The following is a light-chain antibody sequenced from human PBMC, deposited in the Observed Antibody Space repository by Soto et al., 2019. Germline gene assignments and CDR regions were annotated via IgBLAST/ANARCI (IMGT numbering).Light chain of an antibody. V-gene: IGKV3-15*01. Sequence: EIVMTQSPATLSVSPGERATLSCRASRSVSDNLAWYQQKPGQAPRLLIYGASTRATGVPDRFSGSGSETEFTLTISSLQSEDFAVYYCQQYNDWPPLTFGGGTKVEIK. CDR1: RSVSDN. J-gene: IGKJ4*01. CDR2: GAS. CDR3: QQYNDWPPLT.